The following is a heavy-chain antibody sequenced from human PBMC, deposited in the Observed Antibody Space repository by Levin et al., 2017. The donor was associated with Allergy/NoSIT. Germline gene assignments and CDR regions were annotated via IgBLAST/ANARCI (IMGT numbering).Heavy chain of an antibody. Sequence: GGSLRLSCAASGFTFSSYAMHWVRQAPGKGLEWVAVISYDGSNKYYADSVKGRFTISRDNSKNTLYLQMNSLRAEDTAVYYCARDWSIGATGWGGVVGAFDIWGQGTMVTVSS. D-gene: IGHD1-26*01. V-gene: IGHV3-30-3*01. J-gene: IGHJ3*02. CDR3: ARDWSIGATGWGGVVGAFDI. CDR1: GFTFSSYA. CDR2: ISYDGSNK.